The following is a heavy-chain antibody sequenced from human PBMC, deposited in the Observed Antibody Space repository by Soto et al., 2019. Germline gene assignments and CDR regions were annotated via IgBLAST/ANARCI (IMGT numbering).Heavy chain of an antibody. V-gene: IGHV3-33*01. J-gene: IGHJ4*02. D-gene: IGHD3-22*01. CDR1: GFTFSSYG. Sequence: PGGSLRLSCAASGFTFSSYGMHWVRQAPGKGLEWVAVIWYDGSNKYYADSVKGRFTISRDNSKNTLYLQMNSLRAEDTAVYYCARDNYDSSGYYYITHYYFDYWGQGTLVTVSS. CDR3: ARDNYDSSGYYYITHYYFDY. CDR2: IWYDGSNK.